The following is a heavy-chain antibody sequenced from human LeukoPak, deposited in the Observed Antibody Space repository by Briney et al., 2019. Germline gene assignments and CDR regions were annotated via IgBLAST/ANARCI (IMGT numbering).Heavy chain of an antibody. J-gene: IGHJ6*03. CDR3: ARARDDFWSYYYYYMDV. CDR2: ISSNGGST. Sequence: PGRSLRLSCVASGFTFSSYAMHWVRQAPGKGLEYVSAISSNGGSTYYANSVKGRFTISRDNSKNTLYLQMGSLRAEDMAVYYCARARDDFWSYYYYYMDVWGKGTTVTVSS. CDR1: GFTFSSYA. V-gene: IGHV3-64*01. D-gene: IGHD3-3*01.